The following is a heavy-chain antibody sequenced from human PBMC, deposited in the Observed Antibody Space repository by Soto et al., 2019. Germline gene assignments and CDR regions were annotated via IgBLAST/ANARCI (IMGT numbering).Heavy chain of an antibody. CDR1: GFTFSSNY. CDR3: ARQGDSIHYYYYGMDV. Sequence: GGSLRLSCAASGFTFSSNYMSWVRQAPGKGLEWVSVIYSGGSTYYADSVKGRFTISRDNSKNTLYLQMNSLRAEDTAVYYCARQGDSIHYYYYGMDVWGQGTTVTVSS. V-gene: IGHV3-66*04. D-gene: IGHD3-3*02. CDR2: IYSGGST. J-gene: IGHJ6*02.